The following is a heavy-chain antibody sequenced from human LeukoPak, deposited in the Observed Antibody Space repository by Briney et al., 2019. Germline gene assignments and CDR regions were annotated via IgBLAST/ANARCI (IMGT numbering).Heavy chain of an antibody. D-gene: IGHD3-10*01. V-gene: IGHV1-69*13. CDR1: GGTFSSYA. CDR2: IIPIFGTA. Sequence: SVKVSCKASGGTFSSYAISWVRQAPGQGLEWMGGIIPIFGTANYAQKFQGSVTITADESTSTAYMELSSLRSEDTAVYYCARVFTMVRGAFDPWGQGTLVTVSS. J-gene: IGHJ5*02. CDR3: ARVFTMVRGAFDP.